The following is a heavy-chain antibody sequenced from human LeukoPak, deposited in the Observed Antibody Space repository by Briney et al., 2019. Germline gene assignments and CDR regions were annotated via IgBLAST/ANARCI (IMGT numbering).Heavy chain of an antibody. CDR2: IKSRTDGGTI. CDR3: TADLPGGYSDYFDY. J-gene: IGHJ4*02. V-gene: IGHV3-15*01. D-gene: IGHD4-23*01. CDR1: GLTFRNAW. Sequence: GGSLRLSCAASGLTFRNAWMNWVRQAPGKGREWVGRIKSRTDGGTIDSAAPVKGRFTISRDDSRDTLYLEMNSLKTEDTAVYYCTADLPGGYSDYFDYWGQGTLVTVSS.